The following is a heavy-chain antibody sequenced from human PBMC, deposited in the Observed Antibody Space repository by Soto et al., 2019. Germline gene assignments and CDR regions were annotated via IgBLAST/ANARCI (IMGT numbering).Heavy chain of an antibody. J-gene: IGHJ3*02. CDR2: FSGSFSTT. CDR3: ARSKPAIVAGPGSTFDI. CDR1: GFTLSSYA. Sequence: EVQLLESGGGLVQPGGSLRLSCAASGFTLSSYAVSWVRQAPGKGLKWVSAFSGSFSTTYLADSVRGRFAISSDRSKKMLYLEMNYLRAEDTALYFCARSKPAIVAGPGSTFDIWGQGTMVTVSS. V-gene: IGHV3-23*01. D-gene: IGHD5-12*01.